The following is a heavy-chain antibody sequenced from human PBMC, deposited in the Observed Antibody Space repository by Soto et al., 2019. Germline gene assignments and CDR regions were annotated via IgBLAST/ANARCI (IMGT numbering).Heavy chain of an antibody. J-gene: IGHJ4*02. CDR1: GFTFSSYA. V-gene: IGHV3-23*01. CDR3: AKETYYYGSGSYHY. CDR2: IRGSGGST. Sequence: EVQLLESGGGLVQPGGSLRLSCAASGFTFSSYAMSWVRQAPGKGLEWASAIRGSGGSTYYADSVKGRFTISRDNSKNTLYLQMNSLRAEDTAVYYCAKETYYYGSGSYHYWGQGTLVTVSS. D-gene: IGHD3-10*01.